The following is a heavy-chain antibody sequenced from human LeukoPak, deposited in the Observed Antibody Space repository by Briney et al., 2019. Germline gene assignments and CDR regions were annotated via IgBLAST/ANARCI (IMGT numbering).Heavy chain of an antibody. D-gene: IGHD2-2*01. CDR1: GYTFTSYY. J-gene: IGHJ6*02. CDR2: INPSGGDT. V-gene: IGHV1-46*01. CDR3: ARGCRVVPGVHNVGMTSYYNGMDV. Sequence: ASVKVSCKPSGYTFTSYYMRWVRQAPGQGLEWMGIINPSGGDTSYAQKYQGRVTTTRDPPTSTVYMEVASLRPEDTAVYYCARGCRVVPGVHNVGMTSYYNGMDVWGQGATVTVSS.